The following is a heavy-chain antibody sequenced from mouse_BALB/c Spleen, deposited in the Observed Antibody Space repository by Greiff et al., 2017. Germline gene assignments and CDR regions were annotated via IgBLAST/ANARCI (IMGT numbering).Heavy chain of an antibody. CDR2: INPSNGGT. CDR3: TRERDYYAMDY. J-gene: IGHJ4*01. Sequence: QVQLQQPGAELVKPGASVKLSCKASGYTFTSYYMYWVKQRPGQGLEWIGGINPSNGGTNFNEKFKSKATLTVDKSSSTAYMQLSSLTSEDSAVYYCTRERDYYAMDYWGQGTSVTVAS. V-gene: IGHV1S81*02. CDR1: GYTFTSYY.